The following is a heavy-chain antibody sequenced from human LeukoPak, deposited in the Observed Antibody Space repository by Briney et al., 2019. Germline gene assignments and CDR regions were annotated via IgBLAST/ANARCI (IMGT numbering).Heavy chain of an antibody. CDR2: IYYSGST. Sequence: SETLSLTCTVSGGSISSYYWSWIRQPPGKGLEWIGYIYYSGSTNYNPSLKSRVTISVDTSKNQFSLKLSSVTAADTAVYYCARLRLSSGWYDYWGQGTLVTVSS. V-gene: IGHV4-59*08. CDR3: ARLRLSSGWYDY. D-gene: IGHD6-19*01. CDR1: GGSISSYY. J-gene: IGHJ4*02.